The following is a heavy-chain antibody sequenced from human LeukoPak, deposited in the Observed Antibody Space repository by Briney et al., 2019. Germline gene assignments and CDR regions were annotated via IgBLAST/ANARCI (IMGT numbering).Heavy chain of an antibody. CDR2: ISGSGAGT. V-gene: IGHV3-23*01. J-gene: IGHJ4*02. CDR3: SVLYSSHY. Sequence: GESLRLSCAASAFTFSTYAMSWVRQGPRLGLEWVSGISGSGAGTYYANSVRGRFTISRDNTTNTLYLQMNSLRAEDTAVYYCSVLYSSHYWGQGTLVTVSS. D-gene: IGHD6-13*01. CDR1: AFTFSTYA.